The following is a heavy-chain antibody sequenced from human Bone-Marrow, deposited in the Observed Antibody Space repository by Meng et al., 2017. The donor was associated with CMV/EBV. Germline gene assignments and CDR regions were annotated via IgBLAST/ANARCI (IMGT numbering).Heavy chain of an antibody. CDR1: GGSISSYY. J-gene: IGHJ4*02. CDR2: IYYSGST. V-gene: IGHV4-39*07. Sequence: SETLSLTSTVSGGSISSYYWGWIRQPPGKGLEWIGSIYYSGSTYYNPSLKSRVTISVDTSKNQFSLKLSSVTAADTAVYYCARDIRFLGEYFDYWGQGTLVTVSS. D-gene: IGHD2-21*01. CDR3: ARDIRFLGEYFDY.